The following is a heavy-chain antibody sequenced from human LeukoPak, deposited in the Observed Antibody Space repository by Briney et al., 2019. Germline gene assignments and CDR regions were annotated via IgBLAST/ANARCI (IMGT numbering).Heavy chain of an antibody. Sequence: GGSLRLSCAASGFTFSSYAMSWVRQAPGKGLEWVSAISGSGGSTYYAGSVKGRFTISRDNAKNSLYLQMSSLRAEETAVYYCARGDIDFWGQGTLVTVSS. J-gene: IGHJ4*02. D-gene: IGHD2-21*02. CDR2: ISGSGGST. CDR1: GFTFSSYA. CDR3: ARGDIDF. V-gene: IGHV3-23*01.